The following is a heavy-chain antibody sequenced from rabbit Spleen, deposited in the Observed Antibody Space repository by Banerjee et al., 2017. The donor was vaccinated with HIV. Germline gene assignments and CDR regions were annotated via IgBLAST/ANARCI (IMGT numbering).Heavy chain of an antibody. CDR1: GFDFSTYG. J-gene: IGHJ4*01. Sequence: QEQLVESGGGLVQPGGSLKLSCKASGFDFSTYGVSWVRQAPGKGLEWIGYIDPVFGIAVYASWVNGRFTLSSHNAQNTLYLQLNSLTAADTATYFCVREVAAKFNLWGQGTLVTVS. CDR2: IDPVFGIA. CDR3: VREVAAKFNL. V-gene: IGHV1S47*01. D-gene: IGHD4-1*01.